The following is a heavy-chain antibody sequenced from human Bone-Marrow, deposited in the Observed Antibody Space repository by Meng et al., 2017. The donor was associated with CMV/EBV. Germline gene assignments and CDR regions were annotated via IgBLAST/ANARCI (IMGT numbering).Heavy chain of an antibody. Sequence: GGSLRLSCAASGLTVSSNFMSWVRQAPGKGLEWVANIKSDGSEEYYVDSVKGRFTISRDNAKNSLYLQMNSLRAEDTAVYYCARPQYSRTSGLDGMDVWGQGTTVTVSS. CDR3: ARPQYSRTSGLDGMDV. J-gene: IGHJ6*02. D-gene: IGHD6-6*01. CDR2: IKSDGSEE. V-gene: IGHV3-7*01. CDR1: GLTVSSNF.